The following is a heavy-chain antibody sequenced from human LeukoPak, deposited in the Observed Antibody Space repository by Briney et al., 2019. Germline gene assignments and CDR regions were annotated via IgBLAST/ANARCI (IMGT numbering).Heavy chain of an antibody. CDR1: GGSISSYY. J-gene: IGHJ4*02. D-gene: IGHD6-13*01. CDR3: ARVFRYGQQLDY. V-gene: IGHV4-59*01. Sequence: SETLSLTCTVSGGSISSYYWSWIRQPPGKGLEWIGYIYYSGSTNYNPSLKSRVTISVDTSKNQFSLKLSSVTAADTAAYYCARVFRYGQQLDYWGQGTLVTVSS. CDR2: IYYSGST.